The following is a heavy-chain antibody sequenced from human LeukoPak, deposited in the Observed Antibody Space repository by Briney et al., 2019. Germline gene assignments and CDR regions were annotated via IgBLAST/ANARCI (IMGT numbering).Heavy chain of an antibody. CDR2: ISGSGGST. CDR1: GGTFSSYA. J-gene: IGHJ4*02. Sequence: SCKASGGTFSSYAMSWVRQAPGKGLEWVSAISGSGGSTYYADSVKGRFTISRDNSKNTLYLQMNSLRAEDTAVYYCAKDLVGRGYRGSYYGGDYFDYWGQGTLVTVSS. D-gene: IGHD1-26*01. V-gene: IGHV3-23*01. CDR3: AKDLVGRGYRGSYYGGDYFDY.